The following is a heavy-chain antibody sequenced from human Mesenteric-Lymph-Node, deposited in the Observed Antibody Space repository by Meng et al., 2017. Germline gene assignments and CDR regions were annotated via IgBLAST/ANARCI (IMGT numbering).Heavy chain of an antibody. CDR3: AWMQTGIAVDGTSYYYYGMDV. CDR1: GYTFTGYY. J-gene: IGHJ6*02. V-gene: IGHV1-2*02. D-gene: IGHD6-19*01. CDR2: INPNSGGT. Sequence: ASVTVSCKASGYTFTGYYMHWVRQAPGQGLEWMGWINPNSGGTNYAQRFQGRVTMTRDTSISTAYMELSRLRSEDTAVYYCAWMQTGIAVDGTSYYYYGMDVWGQGTTVTVSS.